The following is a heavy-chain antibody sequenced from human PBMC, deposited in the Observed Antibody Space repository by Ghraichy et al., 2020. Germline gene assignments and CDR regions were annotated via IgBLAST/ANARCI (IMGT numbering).Heavy chain of an antibody. V-gene: IGHV3-48*02. CDR1: GFTFRSYS. CDR3: ARDYGYAFDY. CDR2: ISSSINYT. Sequence: GGSLRLSCTASGFTFRSYSMHWVRQAPGKGLEWVSYISSSINYTDYADSVKGRFTISRDNAKNSLYLQMSSLKDEDTAVYYCARDYGYAFDYWGQGTLVTVSS. J-gene: IGHJ4*02. D-gene: IGHD1-1*01.